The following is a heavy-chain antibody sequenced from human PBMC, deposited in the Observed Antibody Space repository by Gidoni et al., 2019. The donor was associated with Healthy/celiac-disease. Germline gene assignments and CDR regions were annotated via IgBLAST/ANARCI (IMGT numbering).Heavy chain of an antibody. CDR3: ARDGAYYYDSSGSDY. Sequence: EVQLVASGGGLVQPGGSLRLSCAASGFTFSSYEMNWVRQAPGKGLEWVSYISSSGSTIYYADSVKGRFTISRDNAKNSLYLQMNSLRAEDTAVYYCARDGAYYYDSSGSDYWGQGTLVTVSS. CDR1: GFTFSSYE. J-gene: IGHJ4*02. CDR2: ISSSGSTI. D-gene: IGHD3-22*01. V-gene: IGHV3-48*03.